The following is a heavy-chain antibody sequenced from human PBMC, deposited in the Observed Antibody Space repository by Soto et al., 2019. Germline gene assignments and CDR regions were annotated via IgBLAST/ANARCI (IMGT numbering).Heavy chain of an antibody. CDR1: GFTFSSYS. Sequence: EVQLVESGGGLVTPGGSLRLSCAASGFTFSSYSMNWVRQAPGKGLEWVSSISSSGSYIYYADSVKARFTISRDNAKNSLTLQMNSLSAEDTAVYYCARKNNGASYHSDDAFDIWGQGTMVTVSS. CDR3: ARKNNGASYHSDDAFDI. D-gene: IGHD1-26*01. V-gene: IGHV3-21*01. CDR2: ISSSGSYI. J-gene: IGHJ3*02.